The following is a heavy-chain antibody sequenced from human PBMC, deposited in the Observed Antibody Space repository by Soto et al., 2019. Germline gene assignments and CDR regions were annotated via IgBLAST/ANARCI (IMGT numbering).Heavy chain of an antibody. Sequence: GGSLRLSCAASGVTFRSYSMNWVRQAPGKGLEWVSAISFSGGSTCYADSVKGRFTISRDNSENTLYLQMDSLRAEDTAVYYCTKDIRYCSRPTCPGHYYYYTDAWGKGTTVTVS. CDR2: ISFSGGST. D-gene: IGHD2-2*01. V-gene: IGHV3-23*01. CDR3: TKDIRYCSRPTCPGHYYYYTDA. CDR1: GVTFRSYS. J-gene: IGHJ6*03.